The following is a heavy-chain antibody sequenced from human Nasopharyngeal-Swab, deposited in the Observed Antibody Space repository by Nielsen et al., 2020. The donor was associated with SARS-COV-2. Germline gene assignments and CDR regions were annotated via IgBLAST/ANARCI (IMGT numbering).Heavy chain of an antibody. CDR3: ARGSSVHAFDV. V-gene: IGHV3-33*08. CDR2: IWYDGSNK. J-gene: IGHJ3*01. Sequence: GESLKISCAASGFTFNYFGMNWVRQAPGKGLEWVAVIWYDGSNKYYADSVKGRFTVSRDNSKNTLFLEMDSLRVEDTAVYYCARGSSVHAFDVWGQGTEVTVSS. CDR1: GFTFNYFG. D-gene: IGHD3-10*01.